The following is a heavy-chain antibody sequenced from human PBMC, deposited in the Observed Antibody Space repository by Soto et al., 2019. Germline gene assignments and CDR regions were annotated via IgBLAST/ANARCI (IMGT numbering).Heavy chain of an antibody. V-gene: IGHV2-5*02. CDR3: ARRRRAAGGYYFDY. J-gene: IGHJ4*02. CDR2: IYWDDDK. CDR1: GFSLSTSGVS. D-gene: IGHD6-13*01. Sequence: QITLKESGPTLVKPTQTLTLTCSFSGFSLSTSGVSVGWIRQPPGKALEWLALIYWDDDKRYSPSLERRLTITRDTSKNQVVLTMTNMNPVDTATYYCARRRRAAGGYYFDYWGQGALITVSS.